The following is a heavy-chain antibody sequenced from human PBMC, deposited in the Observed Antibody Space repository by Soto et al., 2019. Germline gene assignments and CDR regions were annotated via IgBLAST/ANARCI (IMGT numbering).Heavy chain of an antibody. V-gene: IGHV1-69*01. CDR1: GGTFSSYA. D-gene: IGHD1-26*01. CDR2: IIPIFGTA. CDR3: ARGLVGATTYYYYYGMDV. J-gene: IGHJ6*02. Sequence: QVQLVQSGAEVQKSGSSVKVSCKASGGTFSSYAISWVRQAPGQGLEWMGGIIPIFGTANYAQKFQGRVTITADESTSTAYMELSSLRSEDTAVYYCARGLVGATTYYYYYGMDVWGQGTTVTVSS.